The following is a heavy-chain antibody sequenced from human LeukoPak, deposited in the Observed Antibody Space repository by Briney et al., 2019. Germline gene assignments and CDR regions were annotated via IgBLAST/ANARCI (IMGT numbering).Heavy chain of an antibody. D-gene: IGHD2-2*01. J-gene: IGHJ4*02. Sequence: ASVKVSLKASGYTFTSYGISWVRQAPGQGLEWMGCISAYNGNTNYAQKLQGRVNMTTDTSTSTAYMELRNLRADDTAVYYCARVVVVPAASSFDYWGQGTLVTVSS. CDR2: ISAYNGNT. CDR1: GYTFTSYG. V-gene: IGHV1-18*04. CDR3: ARVVVVPAASSFDY.